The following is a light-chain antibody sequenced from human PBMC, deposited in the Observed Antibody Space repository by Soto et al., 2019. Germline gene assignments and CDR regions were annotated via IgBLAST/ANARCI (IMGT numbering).Light chain of an antibody. V-gene: IGKV3-20*01. CDR3: QQYGSSPRT. CDR1: QSVINN. CDR2: DAS. J-gene: IGKJ1*01. Sequence: EMVMKQPPASLSVPPGEGVTLSCWASQSVINNLAWYQQKPVQAPRLLIYDASTRATVIPARLSGSGSGTDFTLTISGLEPEDFAVYYGQQYGSSPRTFGQGTKVDIK.